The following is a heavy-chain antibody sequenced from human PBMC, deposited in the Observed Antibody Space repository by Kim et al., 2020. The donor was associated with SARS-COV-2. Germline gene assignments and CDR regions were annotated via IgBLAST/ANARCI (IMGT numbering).Heavy chain of an antibody. CDR2: IKSKTDGGTT. D-gene: IGHD1-26*01. J-gene: IGHJ6*02. V-gene: IGHV3-15*01. CDR3: TTSSFRSDYRQALYYYYGMDV. Sequence: GGSLRLSCAASGFTFSNAWMSWVRQAPGKGLEWVGRIKSKTDGGTTDYAAPVKGRFTISRDDSKNTLYLQMNSLKTEDTAVYYCTTSSFRSDYRQALYYYYGMDVWGQGTTVTVSS. CDR1: GFTFSNAW.